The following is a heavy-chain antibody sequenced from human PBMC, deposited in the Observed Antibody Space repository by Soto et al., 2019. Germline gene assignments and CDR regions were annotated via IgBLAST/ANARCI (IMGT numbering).Heavy chain of an antibody. V-gene: IGHV3-74*01. CDR2: INTDESST. CDR3: ARREPVTGRAY. CDR1: GFTFSSYW. Sequence: EVQLVESGGGLVQPGGSLRLSCAASGFTFSSYWMHWVRQAPGKGLVWVSRINTDESSTTYADSVKGRFTISRDNAKNTLYLQMNSLRAEDTAVYYCARREPVTGRAYWGQGTLVTVSS. J-gene: IGHJ4*02. D-gene: IGHD1-20*01.